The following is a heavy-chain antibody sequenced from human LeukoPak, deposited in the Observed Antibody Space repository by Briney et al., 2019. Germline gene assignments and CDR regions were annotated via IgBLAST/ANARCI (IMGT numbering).Heavy chain of an antibody. CDR3: ASTGPGDTGYFDY. D-gene: IGHD7-27*01. Sequence: SVTVSFKASGGTFSIYAISWVRQAPGQGLEWMGRIIPILGIANYAQKFQGRVTITADKSTSTAYMELSSLRSEDTAVYYCASTGPGDTGYFDYWGQGTLVTVSS. V-gene: IGHV1-69*04. CDR1: GGTFSIYA. J-gene: IGHJ4*02. CDR2: IIPILGIA.